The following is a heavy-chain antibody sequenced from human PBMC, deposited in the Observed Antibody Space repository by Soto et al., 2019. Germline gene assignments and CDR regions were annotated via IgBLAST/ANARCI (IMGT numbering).Heavy chain of an antibody. CDR3: ARALDFWSGYLSD. V-gene: IGHV3-48*03. Sequence: PGGSLRLSCAASGFTFSSYEMNWVRQAPGKGLEWVSYISSGGTTIYYADSVKGRFTISRDNAKNSLDLQTNSLRADDTAIYYCARALDFWSGYLSDWGQGTLVTVSS. J-gene: IGHJ4*02. CDR1: GFTFSSYE. CDR2: ISSGGTTI. D-gene: IGHD3-3*01.